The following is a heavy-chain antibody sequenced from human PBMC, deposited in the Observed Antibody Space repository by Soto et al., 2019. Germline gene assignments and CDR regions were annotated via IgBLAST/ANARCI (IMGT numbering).Heavy chain of an antibody. J-gene: IGHJ4*02. CDR1: GFSFSNYA. CDR3: ARSEYSGYDLWGKALDY. D-gene: IGHD5-12*01. CDR2: INNNGGST. V-gene: IGHV3-64*01. Sequence: GGSLRLSCAASGFSFSNYAMHWVRQAPGKGLEYVSAINNNGGSTYYANSVKGRFTISRDNSKKTLYLQMGSLRGEDMAMYYCARSEYSGYDLWGKALDYWGQGTLVTVSS.